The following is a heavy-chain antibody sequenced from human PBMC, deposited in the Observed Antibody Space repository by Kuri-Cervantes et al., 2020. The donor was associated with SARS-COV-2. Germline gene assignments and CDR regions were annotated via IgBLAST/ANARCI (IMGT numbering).Heavy chain of an antibody. D-gene: IGHD3-10*01. CDR1: GGSISSSNW. CDR3: ARDRGRGSPRKYFDY. V-gene: IGHV4-4*02. J-gene: IGHJ4*02. Sequence: GSLRLSCAVSGGSISSSNWWTWVRQPPGKGLEWIGEINHSGSTNYNPSLKSRVTISVDTSKNQFSLKLSSVTAADTAVYYCARDRGRGSPRKYFDYWGQGTLVTVSS. CDR2: INHSGST.